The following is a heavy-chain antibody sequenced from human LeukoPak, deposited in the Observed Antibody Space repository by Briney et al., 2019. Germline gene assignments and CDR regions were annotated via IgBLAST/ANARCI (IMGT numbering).Heavy chain of an antibody. Sequence: SETLSLTCTVSGGSISSSSYYWGWIRQPPGKGLEWIGSIYYSGSTNYNPSLKSRVTISVDTSKNQFSLKLSSVTAADTAVYYCARVQYSSSRPRFDPWGQGTLVTVSS. CDR1: GGSISSSSYY. CDR2: IYYSGST. D-gene: IGHD6-13*01. V-gene: IGHV4-39*07. J-gene: IGHJ5*02. CDR3: ARVQYSSSRPRFDP.